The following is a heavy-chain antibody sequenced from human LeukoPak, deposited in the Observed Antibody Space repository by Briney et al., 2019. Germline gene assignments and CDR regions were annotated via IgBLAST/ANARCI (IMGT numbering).Heavy chain of an antibody. Sequence: PGGSLRLSCAASGFTFSSYGMHWVRQAPGKGLEWVAVIWYDGSNKYYADSVKGRFTISRDNSKNTLYLQMNSLRAEDTAVYYCAREGVWSSVYYYVFAYWGQGTLVTVSS. J-gene: IGHJ4*02. CDR2: IWYDGSNK. CDR1: GFTFSSYG. V-gene: IGHV3-33*01. CDR3: AREGVWSSVYYYVFAY. D-gene: IGHD3-22*01.